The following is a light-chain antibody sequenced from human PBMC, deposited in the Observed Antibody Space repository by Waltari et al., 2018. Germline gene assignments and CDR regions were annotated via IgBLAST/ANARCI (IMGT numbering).Light chain of an antibody. V-gene: IGKV3-11*01. Sequence: EIVLTQSPATLSLSPGERATLSCRASQSINTYLAWYQQKPGQAPRLLIYDAANRATGIPARFSGSGSATDFTLIISSLEPEDFAVYYCQQRSNWPPITFGQGTRLEMK. J-gene: IGKJ5*01. CDR1: QSINTY. CDR2: DAA. CDR3: QQRSNWPPIT.